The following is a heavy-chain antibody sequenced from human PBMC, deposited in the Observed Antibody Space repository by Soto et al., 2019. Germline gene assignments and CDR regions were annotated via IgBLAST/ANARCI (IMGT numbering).Heavy chain of an antibody. D-gene: IGHD3-10*01. CDR1: GYSFSSYW. V-gene: IGHV5-51*01. Sequence: PGESLKISCKGTGYSFSSYWIAWVRQMPGKGLEWMGIIYPGDSDTRYSPSFQGQVTLSVDRSITTAYLQWSSLKASDTAMYYCARHLVKLGSISPDDTFDRWAQGKEVTFSS. J-gene: IGHJ3*01. CDR2: IYPGDSDT. CDR3: ARHLVKLGSISPDDTFDR.